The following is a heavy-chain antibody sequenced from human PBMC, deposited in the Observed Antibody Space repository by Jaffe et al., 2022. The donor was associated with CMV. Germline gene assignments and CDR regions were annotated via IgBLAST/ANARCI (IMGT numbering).Heavy chain of an antibody. CDR2: IHSNGSP. D-gene: IGHD3-10*01. V-gene: IGHV4-39*01. Sequence: QLQLQESGPGLVKPSETLSLTCLLSGGSISSGAFYWGWFRQPPGKGLEWVGSIHSNGSPYYNPSLKSRLTMSVDTSKNQVSLGLSSVTAADTAFYYCARHRVLGYGAWFDPWGQGALVTVSS. CDR1: GGSISSGAFY. J-gene: IGHJ5*02. CDR3: ARHRVLGYGAWFDP.